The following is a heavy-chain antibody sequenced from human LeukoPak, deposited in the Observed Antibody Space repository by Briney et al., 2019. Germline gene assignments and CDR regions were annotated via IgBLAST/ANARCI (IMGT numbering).Heavy chain of an antibody. CDR2: ISSGSSTI. CDR3: AKGFAAAGIDFDY. CDR1: GFTFSTYS. V-gene: IGHV3-48*01. D-gene: IGHD6-13*01. Sequence: GGSLRLSCEASGFTFSTYSMNWVRQAPGKGLEWVSYISSGSSTIYYADSVKGRFTISRDNSKNTLYLQMNSLRAEDTAAYYCAKGFAAAGIDFDYWGQGTLVTVSS. J-gene: IGHJ4*02.